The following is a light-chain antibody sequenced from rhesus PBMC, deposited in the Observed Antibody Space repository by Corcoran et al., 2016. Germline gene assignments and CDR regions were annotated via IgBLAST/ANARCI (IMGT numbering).Light chain of an antibody. Sequence: DIQLTQSPSSLSASVGDRITITCRASQGISTCLDWFQQRPGKAPKLLIYDTSTLQSGVPSSFSGGGAGTEFTLNISSRQPADFAAYYCQQRNTYPLTFGGGTKVEIK. J-gene: IGKJ4*01. V-gene: IGKV1-38*01. CDR3: QQRNTYPLT. CDR1: QGISTC. CDR2: DTS.